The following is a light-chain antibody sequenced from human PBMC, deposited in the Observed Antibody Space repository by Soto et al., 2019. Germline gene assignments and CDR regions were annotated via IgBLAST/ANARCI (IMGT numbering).Light chain of an antibody. V-gene: IGLV2-14*01. CDR3: NSYTSSTTVV. CDR2: DVT. J-gene: IGLJ2*01. Sequence: QSVLTQPASVSGSPGQSITISCTGTSSDVGGYNYVSWYQQHPDKAPKLMIYDVTNRPSGVSNRFSGSKSGNTASLTISGLQAEDEADYYCNSYTSSTTVVFGGGTKLTVL. CDR1: SSDVGGYNY.